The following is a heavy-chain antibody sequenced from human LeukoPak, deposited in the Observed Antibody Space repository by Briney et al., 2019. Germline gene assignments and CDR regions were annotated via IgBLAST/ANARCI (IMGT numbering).Heavy chain of an antibody. CDR3: AKGYFVEPGYFDY. J-gene: IGHJ4*02. D-gene: IGHD1-14*01. V-gene: IGHV3-66*01. CDR2: VYSGGST. Sequence: GGSLRLSCAASGFTISRNYMNWVRQAPGKGLEWVSVVYSGGSTFYADSVKGRFTISRDNSKNTLYLQMNSLRAEDTAVYYCAKGYFVEPGYFDYWGQGTLVTVSS. CDR1: GFTISRNY.